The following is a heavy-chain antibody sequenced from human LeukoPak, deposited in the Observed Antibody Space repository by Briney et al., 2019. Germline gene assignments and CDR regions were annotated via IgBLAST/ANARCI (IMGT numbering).Heavy chain of an antibody. Sequence: ASVKVSCKASGYTFSGYYMHWVRQAPGQGLEWMGWINPNSGGTNYAQKFQGRVTMTRDTSISTAYMELSRLRSDDTAVYYCARGALRKTSPNDYWGQGTLVTVSS. CDR1: GYTFSGYY. V-gene: IGHV1-2*02. CDR2: INPNSGGT. CDR3: ARGALRKTSPNDY. J-gene: IGHJ4*02. D-gene: IGHD4-17*01.